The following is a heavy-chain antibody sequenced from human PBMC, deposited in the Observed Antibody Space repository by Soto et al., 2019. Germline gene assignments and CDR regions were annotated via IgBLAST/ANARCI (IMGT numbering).Heavy chain of an antibody. CDR3: ARPEYSSSWFYVDY. J-gene: IGHJ4*02. V-gene: IGHV1-18*01. CDR2: ISAYNGNT. D-gene: IGHD6-13*01. CDR1: GYTIPSNV. Sequence: WKVSGYTIPSNVISCGRQAPGQRIEWRGWISAYNGNTNYAQKLQGRVTMTTDTSTSTAYMELRSLRTDDTAVHYCARPEYSSSWFYVDYWGQETLVTVSS.